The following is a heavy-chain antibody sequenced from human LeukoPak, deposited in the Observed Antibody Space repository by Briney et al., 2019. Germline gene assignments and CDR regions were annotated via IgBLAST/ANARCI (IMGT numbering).Heavy chain of an antibody. V-gene: IGHV3-21*01. CDR2: ISSSSSYI. Sequence: PGGSLRLSCAASGFTFSSYSMNWVRQAPGKGLEWVSSISSSSSYIYYADSVKGRFTISRDNAKNSLYLHMNSLRAEDTAVYYCARAFNAGYLNSYGYLDFDYWGQGTLVTVSS. CDR3: ARAFNAGYLNSYGYLDFDY. D-gene: IGHD5-18*01. J-gene: IGHJ4*02. CDR1: GFTFSSYS.